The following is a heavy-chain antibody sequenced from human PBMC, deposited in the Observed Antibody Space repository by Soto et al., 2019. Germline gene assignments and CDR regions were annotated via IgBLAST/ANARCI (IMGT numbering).Heavy chain of an antibody. Sequence: QVQLVQPGGEVKEPGASVKISCKASGYIFSNYGISWVRQAPGQGLEWMAWISAYNGKTYYAQKVQDRVTVTTDTATSTGHMEVRSLRSDGTAVYYCATNTRLPAANWHPNWCDLWGRGTLVTVSS. CDR2: ISAYNGKT. CDR1: GYIFSNYG. J-gene: IGHJ4*02. CDR3: ATNTRLPAANWHPNWCDL. D-gene: IGHD2-2*01. V-gene: IGHV1-18*01.